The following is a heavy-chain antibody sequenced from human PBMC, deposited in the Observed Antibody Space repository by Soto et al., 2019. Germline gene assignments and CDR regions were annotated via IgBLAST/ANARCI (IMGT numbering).Heavy chain of an antibody. J-gene: IGHJ4*02. V-gene: IGHV3-23*01. D-gene: IGHD3-10*01. CDR1: GFTFSSYS. CDR2: FRSGGDDGTT. Sequence: GGSLRLSCVASGFTFSSYSMSWVRQAPGKGLEWASGFRSGGDDGTTYYADSVKGRFTISRDNSKNTLFLQMNSLRAEDTAIYYCAKKVNSGPGSHYFDYWGQGTLVTV. CDR3: AKKVNSGPGSHYFDY.